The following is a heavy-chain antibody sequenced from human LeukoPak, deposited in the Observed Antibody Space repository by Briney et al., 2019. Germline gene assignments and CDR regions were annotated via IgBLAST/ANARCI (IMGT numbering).Heavy chain of an antibody. CDR2: INPSGGST. J-gene: IGHJ6*03. CDR1: GYTFFNYY. V-gene: IGHV1-46*01. Sequence: ASVKVFCKASGYTFFNYYMHWVRQAPGQGLEWMGIINPSGGSTTYAQTFQGRVTMTRDTSTSTVYMELSSLRSEDTAVYYCARDEQLVYPYKNDILTIPGYYFMDVWGKGTTVTVSS. D-gene: IGHD3-9*01. CDR3: ARDEQLVYPYKNDILTIPGYYFMDV.